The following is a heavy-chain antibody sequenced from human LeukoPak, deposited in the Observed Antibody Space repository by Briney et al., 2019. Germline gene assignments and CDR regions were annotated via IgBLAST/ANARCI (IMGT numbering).Heavy chain of an antibody. CDR2: ISSSSSYT. CDR3: ARGGILTPPYYYYGMDV. Sequence: PGGSLRLSCAASGFTFSDYYMSWIRQAPGKGLEWVSYISSSSSYTNYADSVKGRFTISRDNAKNSLYLQMNSLRAEDTAVYYCARGGILTPPYYYYGMDVWGKGTTVTVSS. J-gene: IGHJ6*04. CDR1: GFTFSDYY. D-gene: IGHD3-9*01. V-gene: IGHV3-11*06.